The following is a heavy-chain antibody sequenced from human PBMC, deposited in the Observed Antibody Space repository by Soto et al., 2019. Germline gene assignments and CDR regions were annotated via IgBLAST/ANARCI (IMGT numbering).Heavy chain of an antibody. D-gene: IGHD6-13*01. J-gene: IGHJ6*02. V-gene: IGHV1-18*04. Sequence: ASLKFSCKASGYTFTSYGISWVRQAPGQGLEWMGWISAYNGNTNYAQKLQGRVTMTTDTSTSTAYMELRSLRSDDTAVYYCARGGXDFIAAPGGYYYYGMDVWGQGTTVTVSS. CDR3: ARGGXDFIAAPGGYYYYGMDV. CDR2: ISAYNGNT. CDR1: GYTFTSYG.